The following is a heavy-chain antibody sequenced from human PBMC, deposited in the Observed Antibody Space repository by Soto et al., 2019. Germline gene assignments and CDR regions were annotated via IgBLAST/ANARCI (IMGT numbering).Heavy chain of an antibody. J-gene: IGHJ6*01. CDR1: GFTFSDHY. V-gene: IGHV3-72*01. CDR2: SRNRVNRHTT. D-gene: IGHD2-8*02. CDR3: TRGLLGCAPSCTFHGMDV. Sequence: EVQLVESGGGLVQPGGSLRLSCAASGFTFSDHYMDWVRQAPGKGLEWVARSRNRVNRHTTEYAASVKGRFTISRDESKSSLYLQMNSLKIEDTAVYYCTRGLLGCAPSCTFHGMDVWGQGTTVTVSS.